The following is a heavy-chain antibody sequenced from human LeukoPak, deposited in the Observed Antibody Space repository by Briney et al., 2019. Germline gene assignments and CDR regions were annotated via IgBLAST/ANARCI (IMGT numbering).Heavy chain of an antibody. D-gene: IGHD5/OR15-5a*01. CDR2: ITDSGST. Sequence: SETLSLTCAVYGGSFSGYYWSWIRHPPRKGLEWIGEITDSGSTNYNPSLKSRVTISVDRSRNQFSLKLSSVTAADTAVYFRASKGPLRDNVPFMVDWREGTTVTVSS. V-gene: IGHV4-34*01. J-gene: IGHJ6*03. CDR3: ASKGPLRDNVPFMVD. CDR1: GGSFSGYY.